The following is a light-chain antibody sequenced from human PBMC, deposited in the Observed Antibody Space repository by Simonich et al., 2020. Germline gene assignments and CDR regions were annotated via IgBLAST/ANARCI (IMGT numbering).Light chain of an antibody. CDR2: AAS. CDR3: QQSYSTPYT. V-gene: IGKV1-8*01. J-gene: IGKJ2*01. Sequence: AIRMTQSPSSLSASPGDRVTITCRASQGISSYLAWYQQKPGKAPKLLIYAASTLQIGFPSRFSCSGSGTDFTLTISCLQSEDFATYYCQQSYSTPYTFGQGTKLEIK. CDR1: QGISSY.